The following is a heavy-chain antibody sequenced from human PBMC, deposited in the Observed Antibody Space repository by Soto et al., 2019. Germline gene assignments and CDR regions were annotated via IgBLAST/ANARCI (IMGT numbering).Heavy chain of an antibody. CDR1: GYSFTSYD. J-gene: IGHJ4*02. CDR3: ATSYGSGYRAFDY. CDR2: IIPIFGTA. V-gene: IGHV1-69*13. D-gene: IGHD3-10*01. Sequence: SVKVSCKASGYSFTSYDSNWVRQATGQGLEWMGWIIPIFGTANYAQKFQGRVTITADESTSTAYMELSSLRSEDTAVYYCATSYGSGYRAFDYWGQGALVTVSS.